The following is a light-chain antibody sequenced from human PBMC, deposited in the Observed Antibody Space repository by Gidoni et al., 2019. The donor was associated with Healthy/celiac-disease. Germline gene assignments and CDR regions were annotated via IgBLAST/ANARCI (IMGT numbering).Light chain of an antibody. Sequence: DIQITPSPSSLSASVGERVTITCRASQSISSYLNWYQQKPGKAPKLLIYAASSLQSGVPSRFSGSGAGTDFTLTISSLQPEDFATYYCQQSYSTPRTFGGXTKVEIK. CDR2: AAS. CDR3: QQSYSTPRT. V-gene: IGKV1-39*01. J-gene: IGKJ4*01. CDR1: QSISSY.